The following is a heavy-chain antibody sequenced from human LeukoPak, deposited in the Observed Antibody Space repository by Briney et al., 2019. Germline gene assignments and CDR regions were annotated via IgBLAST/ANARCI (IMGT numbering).Heavy chain of an antibody. D-gene: IGHD3-10*01. Sequence: SETLSLTCNVSGDSVSSYYWNWIRQPPGKGLEWIAYIHYSGSTNYNPSLRSRVTISVDTSKNQFSLKLSSVTAADTAVYYCAGNSALSYGNQPSWGQGTLVTVSS. CDR2: IHYSGST. CDR1: GDSVSSYY. V-gene: IGHV4-59*08. J-gene: IGHJ4*02. CDR3: AGNSALSYGNQPS.